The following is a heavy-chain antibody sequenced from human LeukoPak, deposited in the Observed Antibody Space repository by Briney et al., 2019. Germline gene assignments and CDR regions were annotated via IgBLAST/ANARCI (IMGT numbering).Heavy chain of an antibody. Sequence: GSLRLSCAASGFTFRNYGMHCVRQAPGKGLEWVAVISDDGSYKNYADSVKGRFTISRDNSNNTLYLQMNSLRAEDTAVYYCAKDRDTTSSGAFDYWGQGTLVTVSS. CDR2: ISDDGSYK. CDR1: GFTFRNYG. J-gene: IGHJ4*02. D-gene: IGHD2-8*02. V-gene: IGHV3-30*18. CDR3: AKDRDTTSSGAFDY.